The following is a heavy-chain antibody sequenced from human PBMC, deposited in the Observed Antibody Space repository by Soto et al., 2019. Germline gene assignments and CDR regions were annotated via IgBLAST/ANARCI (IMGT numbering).Heavy chain of an antibody. V-gene: IGHV3-30*19. CDR1: GFRFKSFV. CDR2: TSYDGNNK. D-gene: IGHD3-16*01. Sequence: QVQLVESGGGVVQPGTSLRLSCAASGFRFKSFVMHWVRQAPGKGLEWVAFTSYDGNNKDYGDSVKGRFTVSRDNSQNTLHLQMDFLRPEDTALSYCARWGTTGGFDLWGQGTLVSVSS. CDR3: ARWGTTGGFDL. J-gene: IGHJ4*02.